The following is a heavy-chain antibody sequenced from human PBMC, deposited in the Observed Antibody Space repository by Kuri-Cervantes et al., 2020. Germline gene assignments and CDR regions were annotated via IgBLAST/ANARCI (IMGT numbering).Heavy chain of an antibody. Sequence: GGSLRLSSAASGSTFDEYAMHWVRQAPGKGLEWDSGIGASGGHTYYSDSVKGRFAISRDNSKNTLYLQMNSLRAENTAIYYCAEDSIGYGGHYFDSWGQGTLVTVSS. J-gene: IGHJ4*02. D-gene: IGHD4/OR15-4a*01. CDR1: GSTFDEYA. V-gene: IGHV3-23*01. CDR3: AEDSIGYGGHYFDS. CDR2: IGASGGHT.